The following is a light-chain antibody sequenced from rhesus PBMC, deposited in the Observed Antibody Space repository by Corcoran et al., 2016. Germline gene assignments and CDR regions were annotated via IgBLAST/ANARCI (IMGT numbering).Light chain of an antibody. CDR2: GAA. Sequence: EIVMTQSPATLSLSPGERATLSCRASQTVSINLAWYQQKPGQPPSLGIHGAASRSPGIPERFFGWGCWTDFTLTISSLESEDFAVYYCQQYSTWPLTFGGGTKVEI. V-gene: IGKV3-42*02. CDR3: QQYSTWPLT. J-gene: IGKJ4*01. CDR1: QTVSIN.